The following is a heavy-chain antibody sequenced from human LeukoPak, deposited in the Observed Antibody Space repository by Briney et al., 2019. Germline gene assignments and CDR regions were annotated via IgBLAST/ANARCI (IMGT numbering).Heavy chain of an antibody. CDR1: GFTFRSYS. D-gene: IGHD3-22*01. Sequence: GGSLRLSCAASGFTFRSYSMNWVRQAPGKGLEWVSFISSRSSTIYYADSVKGRFTISRDNAKNSLYLQMNSLRAEDTAVYYCARDLGQYYDTSDNWFDPWGQGTLVTVSS. V-gene: IGHV3-48*01. CDR2: ISSRSSTI. CDR3: ARDLGQYYDTSDNWFDP. J-gene: IGHJ5*02.